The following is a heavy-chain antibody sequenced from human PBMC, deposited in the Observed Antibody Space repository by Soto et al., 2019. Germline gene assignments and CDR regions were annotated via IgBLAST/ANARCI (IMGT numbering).Heavy chain of an antibody. V-gene: IGHV1-69*12. CDR2: IIPIFGTA. Sequence: QVQLVQSGAEVKKPGSGVTVSCEASGGTFSSYTISWVRQAPGQGLEWMGGIIPIFGTANYAQKFQGRVTITADESTSTAYMELSSLRSEDTSVYYCARGNHRWLQLWYFDLWGRGTLVTVSS. D-gene: IGHD5-12*01. J-gene: IGHJ2*01. CDR3: ARGNHRWLQLWYFDL. CDR1: GGTFSSYT.